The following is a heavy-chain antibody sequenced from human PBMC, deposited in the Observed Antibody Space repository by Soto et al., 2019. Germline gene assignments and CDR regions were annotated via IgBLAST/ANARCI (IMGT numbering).Heavy chain of an antibody. D-gene: IGHD5-12*01. CDR3: ASSVAKYYLYGMDV. J-gene: IGHJ6*04. V-gene: IGHV1-69*12. CDR2: IIPIFGTA. CDR1: GGTFSSYA. Sequence: QVQLVQSGAEVQKPGSSVKVSCKASGGTFSSYAISWVRQAPGQGLEWMGGIIPIFGTANYAQKFQGRVTINADESTRTAYMELSSLRSEDTAVYYCASSVAKYYLYGMDVWGKGTTVTFSS.